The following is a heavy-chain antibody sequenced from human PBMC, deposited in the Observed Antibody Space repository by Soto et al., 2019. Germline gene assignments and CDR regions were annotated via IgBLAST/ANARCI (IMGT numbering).Heavy chain of an antibody. J-gene: IGHJ5*02. CDR3: ARGGHYDSSGYYLDP. CDR2: IYYSGIT. D-gene: IGHD3-22*01. Sequence: QVQLQESGPGLVKPSQTLSLTCAVSGGSISSGGYYWNWIRQHPGKGLEWIGYIYYSGITHYNPSLKSRVTISVDTSKNQFSLKLSSVTAADTAVYYCARGGHYDSSGYYLDPWGQGTLVTVS. V-gene: IGHV4-31*11. CDR1: GGSISSGGYY.